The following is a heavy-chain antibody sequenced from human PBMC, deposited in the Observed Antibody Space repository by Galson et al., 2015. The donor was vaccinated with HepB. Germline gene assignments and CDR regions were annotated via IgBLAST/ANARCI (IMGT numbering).Heavy chain of an antibody. CDR1: GYTFTSYG. CDR3: AIYPQDYYYYYYMDV. V-gene: IGHV1-18*01. CDR2: ISAYNGNT. Sequence: SVKVSCKASGYTFTSYGISWVRQAPGQGLEWMGWISAYNGNTNYAQKLQGRVTMTTDTFTSTAYMELRSLRSDDTAVYYCAIYPQDYYYYYYMDVWGKGTTVTVSS. J-gene: IGHJ6*03.